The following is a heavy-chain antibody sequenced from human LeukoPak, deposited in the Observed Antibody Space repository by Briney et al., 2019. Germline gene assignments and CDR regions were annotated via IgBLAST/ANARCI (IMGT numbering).Heavy chain of an antibody. CDR2: INHNGNVT. D-gene: IGHD3-16*01. J-gene: IGHJ6*02. CDR3: ARGGGLDV. Sequence: GGSLRLSCAASGFTFSSYWMNWARQAPGKGLEWVASINHNGNVTYYVDSVKGRFTISRDNAKNSLFLQMSNLRAEDTAVYFCARGGGLDVWGQGATVTVSS. V-gene: IGHV3-7*03. CDR1: GFTFSSYW.